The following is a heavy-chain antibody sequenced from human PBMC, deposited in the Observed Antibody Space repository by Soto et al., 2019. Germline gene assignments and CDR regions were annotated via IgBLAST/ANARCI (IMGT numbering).Heavy chain of an antibody. CDR1: GFTFSSYG. CDR2: ISYDGSNK. J-gene: IGHJ4*02. Sequence: QVQLVESGGGVVQPGRSLRLSCAASGFTFSSYGMHWVRQAPGKGLEWVAVISYDGSNKYYADSVKGRFTISRDNSKNTLYLQMNSLRAEDTAVYYCSKARTTSHGVHGDYWGQGTLVTVSS. CDR3: SKARTTSHGVHGDY. V-gene: IGHV3-30*18. D-gene: IGHD2-2*01.